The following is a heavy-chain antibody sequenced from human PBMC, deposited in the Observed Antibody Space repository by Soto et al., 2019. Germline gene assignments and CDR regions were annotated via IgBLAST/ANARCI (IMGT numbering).Heavy chain of an antibody. J-gene: IGHJ6*02. Sequence: QVQLVQSGAEVKKPGASVKVSCKASGYTFTSYGIIWVRQAPGQGLEWMGWISAYNGNTNYAQKLQGRVTMTTDTSASTAYMQRRSLRPADTAVDYCAVPAAIQGYYYYGMDVWGQGSTVTVAS. CDR1: GYTFTSYG. D-gene: IGHD2-2*02. CDR2: ISAYNGNT. CDR3: AVPAAIQGYYYYGMDV. V-gene: IGHV1-18*01.